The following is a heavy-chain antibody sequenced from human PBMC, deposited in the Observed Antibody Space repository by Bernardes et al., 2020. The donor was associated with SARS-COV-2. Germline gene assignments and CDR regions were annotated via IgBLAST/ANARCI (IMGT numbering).Heavy chain of an antibody. J-gene: IGHJ4*02. Sequence: SETLSLTCAVSDDAISSGSFYWSWIRQPAGKGLEWVGRISASGSTNYNPALKSRVTMSVDTSKNQFSLKLTSVTAADTAVYYCARDGRISVPGTDYFDFCGQGILVTVSS. D-gene: IGHD6-19*01. CDR1: DDAISSGSFY. CDR3: ARDGRISVPGTDYFDF. CDR2: ISASGST. V-gene: IGHV4-61*02.